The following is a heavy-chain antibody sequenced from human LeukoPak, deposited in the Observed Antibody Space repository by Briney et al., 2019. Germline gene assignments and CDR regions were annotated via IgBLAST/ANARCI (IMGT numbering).Heavy chain of an antibody. Sequence: GGSLRLSCAASGFSLSSHWMTWVRQAPGKGLEWVANINQDGSEKYYIDSVKGRFTISRDNAKSSLFLQMNSLRGDDTAVYYCARDGLAVAVNSYYYYYMDVWGKGTTVTVSS. CDR2: INQDGSEK. V-gene: IGHV3-7*01. CDR1: GFSLSSHW. D-gene: IGHD6-19*01. CDR3: ARDGLAVAVNSYYYYYMDV. J-gene: IGHJ6*03.